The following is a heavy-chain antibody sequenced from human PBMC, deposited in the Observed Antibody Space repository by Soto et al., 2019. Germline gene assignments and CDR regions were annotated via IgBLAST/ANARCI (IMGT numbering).Heavy chain of an antibody. V-gene: IGHV3-23*01. CDR2: ISGSADST. Sequence: EVQLLESGGGLVQPGGSLRLSCAASGFTFSSYAMSWVRQAPGKGLEWVSVISGSADSTYNADSVKGRFTISRDNSKSTLYLQMNSLRAEDTAVYYCAKDLGQTTVTTVDYCGQGTLVTVSS. CDR3: AKDLGQTTVTTVDY. CDR1: GFTFSSYA. J-gene: IGHJ4*02. D-gene: IGHD4-17*01.